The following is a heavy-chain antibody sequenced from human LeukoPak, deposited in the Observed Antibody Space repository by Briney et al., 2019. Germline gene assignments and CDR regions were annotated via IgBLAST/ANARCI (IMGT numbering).Heavy chain of an antibody. CDR2: ISSSGSTI. CDR1: GFTFSSYE. D-gene: IGHD3-10*01. CDR3: ARDGVYGSGNDRYYYYYFMDV. J-gene: IGHJ6*03. Sequence: GGSLRLSCAASGFTFSSYEMDWVRQAPGKGLEWVSYISSSGSTIYYADSVRGRFTVSRDSANNSLFLQMNSLRAEDTAVYYCARDGVYGSGNDRYYYYYFMDVWGKGTTVTVSS. V-gene: IGHV3-48*03.